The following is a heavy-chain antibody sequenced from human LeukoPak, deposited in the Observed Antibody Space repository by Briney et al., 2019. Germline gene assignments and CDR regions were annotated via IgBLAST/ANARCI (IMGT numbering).Heavy chain of an antibody. V-gene: IGHV5-51*01. J-gene: IGHJ6*02. CDR2: IYPGDSDT. CDR1: GYSFTIYW. Sequence: GESLKISCKCSGYSFTIYWIGWVRQMPGKGLEWMGIIYPGDSDTRYSPSFQGQVTISADKSISTAYLQWSSLKASDTAMYDCARFYTVTTTKAPHYYYYGMDVWGQGTTVTVSS. D-gene: IGHD4-17*01. CDR3: ARFYTVTTTKAPHYYYYGMDV.